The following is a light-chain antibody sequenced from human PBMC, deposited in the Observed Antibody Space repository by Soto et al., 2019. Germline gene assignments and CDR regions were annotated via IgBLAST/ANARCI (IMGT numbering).Light chain of an antibody. Sequence: QSALTQPPSVSGSPGQSLTISCTGTSSDIGGYNYVSWYQQHPGKAPKLMLYDVVARPSGIADRFSGSKSGNTASLTISGLQAEDEADYYCSSYVSSSTLVFGTGTKLTVL. CDR3: SSYVSSSTLV. CDR2: DVV. CDR1: SSDIGGYNY. J-gene: IGLJ1*01. V-gene: IGLV2-14*01.